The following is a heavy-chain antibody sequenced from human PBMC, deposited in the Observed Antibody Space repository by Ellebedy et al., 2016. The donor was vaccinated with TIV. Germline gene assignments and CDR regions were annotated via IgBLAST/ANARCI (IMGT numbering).Heavy chain of an antibody. D-gene: IGHD3-16*02. CDR3: ARSRGMITFGGVIVPPDDY. V-gene: IGHV3-53*01. CDR2: IYCGGST. J-gene: IGHJ4*02. Sequence: PGGSLRLSCAASGFTVISNYMSWVRQAQGKGLEWVSVIYCGGSTDYADSVKGRFTISRDNSKNTLYLQMNSLRAEDTAVYYCARSRGMITFGGVIVPPDDYWGQGTLVTVSS. CDR1: GFTVISNY.